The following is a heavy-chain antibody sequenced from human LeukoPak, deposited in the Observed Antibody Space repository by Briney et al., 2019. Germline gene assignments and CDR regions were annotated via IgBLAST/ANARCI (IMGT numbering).Heavy chain of an antibody. CDR2: IYHTGTT. D-gene: IGHD2-2*02. CDR3: ARLGCGSTSFYKIWFDP. Sequence: KPSETLSLTCAVSGFSISSGDYWGWIRQPPGKGLEWIGTIYHTGTTYYNPSLKSRVTIPVDTSSNQFSLRLSSVTAADTAVYYCARLGCGSTSFYKIWFDPWGQGTLVTVSS. CDR1: GFSISSGDY. J-gene: IGHJ5*02. V-gene: IGHV4-38-2*01.